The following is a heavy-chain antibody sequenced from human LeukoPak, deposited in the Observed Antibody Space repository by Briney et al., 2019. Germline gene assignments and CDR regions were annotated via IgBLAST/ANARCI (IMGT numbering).Heavy chain of an antibody. CDR3: ARHVHPIPNYYGSGSYSSLDAFDI. Sequence: GESLKISCKGSGYSFTSYWIGWVRQMPGKGLEWMGIIYPGDSDARYSPSFQGQVTISADKSISTAYLQWSSLKASDTAMYYCARHVHPIPNYYGSGSYSSLDAFDIWGQGTMVTVSS. CDR1: GYSFTSYW. CDR2: IYPGDSDA. V-gene: IGHV5-51*01. J-gene: IGHJ3*02. D-gene: IGHD3-10*01.